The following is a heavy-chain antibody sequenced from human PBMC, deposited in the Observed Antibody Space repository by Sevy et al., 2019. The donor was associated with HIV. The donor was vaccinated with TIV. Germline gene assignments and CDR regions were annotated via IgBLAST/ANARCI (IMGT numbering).Heavy chain of an antibody. CDR3: TGQGPSDGMDV. CDR2: FCPGDSDI. V-gene: IGHV5-51*01. J-gene: IGHJ6*02. CDR1: GYSFTSYC. Sequence: GESLKISCKISGYSFTSYCIGWVRQMTGKGLEWMGIFCPGDSDISYSPSFQGQVTISADKSISTVSLQWKSLKASDAAMDYRTGQGPSDGMDVWGRGTTVTVSS.